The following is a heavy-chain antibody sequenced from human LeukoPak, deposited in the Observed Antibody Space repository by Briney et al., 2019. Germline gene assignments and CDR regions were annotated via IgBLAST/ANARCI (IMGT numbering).Heavy chain of an antibody. Sequence: SETLSLTCTVSGGSISIYYWSWVRQPPGKGLEWMGYVYNSGNTDYNPSLKSRVTISADTSKNQFPLKLNSVTAADTAVYYCVSLSKYGNALKAFDIWGQGTLVAVSS. CDR3: VSLSKYGNALKAFDI. V-gene: IGHV4-59*08. CDR2: VYNSGNT. J-gene: IGHJ3*02. D-gene: IGHD2/OR15-2a*01. CDR1: GGSISIYY.